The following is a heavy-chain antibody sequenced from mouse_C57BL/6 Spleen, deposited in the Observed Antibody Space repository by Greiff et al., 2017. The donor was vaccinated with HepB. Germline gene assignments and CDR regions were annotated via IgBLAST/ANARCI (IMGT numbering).Heavy chain of an antibody. V-gene: IGHV1-15*01. CDR3: TRDGTGTLFAY. D-gene: IGHD4-1*01. CDR2: IDPETGGT. Sequence: QVQLQQSGAELVRPGASVTLSCKASGYTFTDYEMHWVKQTPVHGLEWIGAIDPETGGTAYNQKFKGKAILTADKSSSTAYMELRSLTSEDSAVYCCTRDGTGTLFAYWGQGTLVTVSA. J-gene: IGHJ3*01. CDR1: GYTFTDYE.